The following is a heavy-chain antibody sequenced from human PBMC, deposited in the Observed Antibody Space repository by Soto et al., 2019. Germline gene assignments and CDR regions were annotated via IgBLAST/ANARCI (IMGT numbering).Heavy chain of an antibody. Sequence: ASVKVSCKASGYTFTSYDINWVRQATGQGLEWMGWMNPNSGNTGYAQKFQGRVTMTRNTSISTAYMELSSLRSEDTAVYYCAYPKYRGDWYKFAYSFDYWGQGTLVIVSS. D-gene: IGHD2-21*01. V-gene: IGHV1-8*01. CDR3: AYPKYRGDWYKFAYSFDY. J-gene: IGHJ4*02. CDR2: MNPNSGNT. CDR1: GYTFTSYD.